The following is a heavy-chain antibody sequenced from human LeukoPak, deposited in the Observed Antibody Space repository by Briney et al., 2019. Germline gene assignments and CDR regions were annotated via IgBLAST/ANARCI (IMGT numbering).Heavy chain of an antibody. CDR1: GFTFSSYG. Sequence: PGRSLRLSCAASGFTFSSYGMHWVRQAPGKGLEWVAVIWYDGSNKYYADSVKGRFTISRDNSKNTLYLQMNSLRAEDTAVYYCARGSIVVVVAATDAFDIWGQGTMVTVSS. V-gene: IGHV3-33*01. D-gene: IGHD2-15*01. CDR2: IWYDGSNK. J-gene: IGHJ3*02. CDR3: ARGSIVVVVAATDAFDI.